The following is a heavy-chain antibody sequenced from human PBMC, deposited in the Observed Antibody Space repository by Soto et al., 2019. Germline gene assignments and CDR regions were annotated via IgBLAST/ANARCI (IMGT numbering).Heavy chain of an antibody. J-gene: IGHJ4*02. D-gene: IGHD2-15*01. CDR3: AGGPYCSGGSCYLNY. V-gene: IGHV1-3*01. Sequence: QVQLVQSGAEVKKPGASVEVSCKASGYTFTSYAMHWVRQAPGQRLEWMGWINAGNGNTKYSQKFQGRVTITRDTSASTAYMELSSLRSEDTAVYYCAGGPYCSGGSCYLNYWGQGTLVTVSS. CDR1: GYTFTSYA. CDR2: INAGNGNT.